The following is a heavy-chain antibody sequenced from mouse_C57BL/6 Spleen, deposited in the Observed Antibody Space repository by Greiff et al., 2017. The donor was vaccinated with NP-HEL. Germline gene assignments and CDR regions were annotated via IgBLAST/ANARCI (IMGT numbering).Heavy chain of an antibody. D-gene: IGHD2-3*01. V-gene: IGHV5-17*01. Sequence: EVKVEESGGGLVKPGGSLKLSCAASGFTFSDYGMHWVRQAPEKGLEWVAYISSGSSTIYYADTVKGRFTISRDNAKNTLFLQMTSLRSEDTAMYYCARYDGYLNYYAMDYWGQGTSVTVSS. CDR2: ISSGSSTI. CDR3: ARYDGYLNYYAMDY. CDR1: GFTFSDYG. J-gene: IGHJ4*01.